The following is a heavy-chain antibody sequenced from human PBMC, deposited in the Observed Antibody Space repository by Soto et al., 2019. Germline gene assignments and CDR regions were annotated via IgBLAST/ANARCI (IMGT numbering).Heavy chain of an antibody. V-gene: IGHV6-1*01. CDR2: TYYRSKWYN. Sequence: SPTISLTCDISGDSVSSNSAAWNWIRQSQSRGLEWLGRTYYRSKWYNDYAVSVQSRITTNPDTSKNQFSLQLNSVTPEDTAVYYCARVCISIPGNYPYSMHFSGQGTTVTRSS. CDR3: ARVCISIPGNYPYSMHF. J-gene: IGHJ6*02. D-gene: IGHD3-3*02. CDR1: GDSVSSNSAA.